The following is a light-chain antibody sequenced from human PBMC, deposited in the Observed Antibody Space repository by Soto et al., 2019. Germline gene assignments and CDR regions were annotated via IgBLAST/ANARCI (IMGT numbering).Light chain of an antibody. J-gene: IGKJ3*01. Sequence: EIVLTQSPATLSLSPGERAILSCRASQNVNRYLGWYQQKPGQAPRLLIYDASNRATGIPARFSGSGSGTDFRLTISSLEPEDFAVYYCHHRVNWPTFGPGTKVDMK. CDR1: QNVNRY. CDR2: DAS. V-gene: IGKV3-11*01. CDR3: HHRVNWPT.